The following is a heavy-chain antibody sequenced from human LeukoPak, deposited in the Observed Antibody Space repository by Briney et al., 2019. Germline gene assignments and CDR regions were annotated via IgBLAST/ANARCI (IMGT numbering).Heavy chain of an antibody. CDR2: IYPGDSDT. Sequence: GESLKISCKGSGYSVTDYWIGWVRQMPGKGLEWMGIIYPGDSDTRYSPSFQGQVTISADKSISTAYLQWSSLKASDTAMYYCARRGCNGGSCYGYWGQGTLVTVSS. V-gene: IGHV5-51*01. CDR1: GYSVTDYW. J-gene: IGHJ4*02. D-gene: IGHD2-15*01. CDR3: ARRGCNGGSCYGY.